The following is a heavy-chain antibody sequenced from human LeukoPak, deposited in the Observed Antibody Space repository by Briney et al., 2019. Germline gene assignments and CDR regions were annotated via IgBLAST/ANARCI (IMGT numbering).Heavy chain of an antibody. CDR1: GGSISSSSYY. CDR2: IYYSGST. J-gene: IGHJ4*02. CDR3: ARHLGYSSSTHDY. V-gene: IGHV4-39*01. Sequence: SETLSLTCTVSGGSISSSSYYWGWIRQPPGKGLEWIGSIYYSGSTYYNPSLKSRVTISVDTSKNQFSLKLSSVTAADTAVYYCARHLGYSSSTHDYWGQGTLVTVSS. D-gene: IGHD6-13*01.